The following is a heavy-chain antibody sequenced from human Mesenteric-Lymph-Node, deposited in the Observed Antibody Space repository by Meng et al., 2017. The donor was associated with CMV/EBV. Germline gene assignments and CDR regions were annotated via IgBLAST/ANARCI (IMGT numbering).Heavy chain of an antibody. CDR1: GGTFNIFA. J-gene: IGHJ5*02. CDR2: IIPILNRA. Sequence: SVKVSCKASGGTFNIFAISWVRQAPGHGLEWMGGIIPILNRANYAQKFQDRLTITADQSTSTASMGVSGLRSEDTAVYYCARKMNFADYVAYDLWGQGTLVTVSS. CDR3: ARKMNFADYVAYDL. D-gene: IGHD4-17*01. V-gene: IGHV1-69*10.